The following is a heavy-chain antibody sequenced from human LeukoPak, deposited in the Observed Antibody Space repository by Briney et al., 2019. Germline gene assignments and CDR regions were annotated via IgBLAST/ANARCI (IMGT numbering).Heavy chain of an antibody. CDR3: AKDEGVFGFDY. CDR1: GFTFSSYA. CDR2: ISGSGGST. V-gene: IGHV3-23*01. Sequence: GGPLRLSCAASGFTFSSYAMSWVRQAPGKGLEWVSAISGSGGSTYYADSVKGRFIISRDNSKNTLYLQMNSLRAEDTAVYYCAKDEGVFGFDYWGQGTLVTVSS. D-gene: IGHD6-13*01. J-gene: IGHJ4*02.